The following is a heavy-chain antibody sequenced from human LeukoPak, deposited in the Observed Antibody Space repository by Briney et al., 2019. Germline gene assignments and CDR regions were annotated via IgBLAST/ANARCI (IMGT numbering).Heavy chain of an antibody. V-gene: IGHV1-8*03. J-gene: IGHJ5*02. CDR2: MNPNSGNT. Sequence: ASVKVSCKASGYTFTSYDINWVRQATGQGLEWMGWMNPNSGNTGHAQKFQGRVTITRNTSISTAYMELSSLRSEDTAVYYCAREGYRGSGSYYIWFDPWGQGTLVTVSS. CDR3: AREGYRGSGSYYIWFDP. CDR1: GYTFTSYD. D-gene: IGHD3-10*01.